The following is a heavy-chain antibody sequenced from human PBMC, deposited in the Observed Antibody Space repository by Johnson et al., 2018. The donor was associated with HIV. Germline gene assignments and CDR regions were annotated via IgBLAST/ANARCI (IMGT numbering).Heavy chain of an antibody. D-gene: IGHD2-15*01. CDR1: GFTFSDYY. J-gene: IGHJ3*02. Sequence: QVQLVESGGGLVKPGGSLRLSCVASGFTFSDYYMNWIRQAPGKGLEWISYISSSGSTIYSADSVQGRFTISRDNAKNSLYLQMNSLRAEDTAVYYCARSKDCSGGSCPDGFDIWGQGTMVIVS. CDR2: ISSSGSTI. V-gene: IGHV3-11*04. CDR3: ARSKDCSGGSCPDGFDI.